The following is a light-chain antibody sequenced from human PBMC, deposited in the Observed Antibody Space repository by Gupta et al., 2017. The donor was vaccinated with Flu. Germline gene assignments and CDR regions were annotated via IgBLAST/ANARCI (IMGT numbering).Light chain of an antibody. J-gene: IGLJ2*01. Sequence: SSALPQPPSLSVSPGQTARITCSGDALATKYAYWYQQKAGQAPVLVIYQDTKRTSGIPERLSGSKSETTATVTISGVQVEDEADYFCQSLGGSDYWIFGAGTNLTV. CDR1: ALATKY. CDR3: QSLGGSDYWI. V-gene: IGLV3-25*02. CDR2: QDT.